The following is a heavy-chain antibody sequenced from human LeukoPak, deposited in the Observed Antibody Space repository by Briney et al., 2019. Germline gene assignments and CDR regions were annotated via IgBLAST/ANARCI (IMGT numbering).Heavy chain of an antibody. V-gene: IGHV3-23*01. Sequence: GGSLRLSCAASGFTFSSYAMSWVRQAPGKGLEWVSAISGSGGSTYYADSVKGRFTISRDNSKNTLYLQMNSLRAEDTAVYYCAKDSIVVVPAANLYDYWGQGTLVTVSS. D-gene: IGHD2-2*01. CDR3: AKDSIVVVPAANLYDY. CDR2: ISGSGGST. CDR1: GFTFSSYA. J-gene: IGHJ4*02.